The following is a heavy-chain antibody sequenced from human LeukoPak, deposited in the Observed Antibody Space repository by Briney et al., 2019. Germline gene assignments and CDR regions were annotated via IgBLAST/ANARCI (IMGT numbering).Heavy chain of an antibody. J-gene: IGHJ3*02. CDR2: IKSKTDGGTT. Sequence: GGSLRLSCAASGFTFSNAWMSWVRQAPGKGLEWVGRIKSKTDGGTTDYAAPVKGRFTISRDDSKNTLYLQMNSLKTEDTAVYYCTTPYGSGSYAFDIWGQGTMVTVSS. CDR3: TTPYGSGSYAFDI. V-gene: IGHV3-15*01. D-gene: IGHD3-10*01. CDR1: GFTFSNAW.